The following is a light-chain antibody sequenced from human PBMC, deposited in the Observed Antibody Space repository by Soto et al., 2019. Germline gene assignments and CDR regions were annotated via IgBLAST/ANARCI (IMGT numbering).Light chain of an antibody. CDR1: SSDVGGYNY. CDR2: EVN. V-gene: IGLV2-8*01. CDR3: SSYAGSSNV. J-gene: IGLJ1*01. Sequence: QSVLTQPPSASGSPGQSVAISYTGTSSDVGGYNYVSWYQQHPGKAPKLMIYEVNKRPSGVPDRFSGSESGNTASLTVSGLQAEDGADYYCSSYAGSSNVFGTGTKVTVL.